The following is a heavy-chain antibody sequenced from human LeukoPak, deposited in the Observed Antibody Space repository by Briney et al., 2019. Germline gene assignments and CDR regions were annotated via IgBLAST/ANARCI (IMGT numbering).Heavy chain of an antibody. CDR1: GYPFTRYG. CDR3: ARARQQLVWANWFDP. CDR2: ISAYNGKT. V-gene: IGHV1-18*01. D-gene: IGHD6-13*01. J-gene: IGHJ5*02. Sequence: ASVKVSCKASGYPFTRYGISWVRQAPGQGLAWMGWISAYNGKTKYAQKLQGRVTMTTETSTSTAYMGLRSLRSDDTAVYYCARARQQLVWANWFDPWGQGTLVTVSS.